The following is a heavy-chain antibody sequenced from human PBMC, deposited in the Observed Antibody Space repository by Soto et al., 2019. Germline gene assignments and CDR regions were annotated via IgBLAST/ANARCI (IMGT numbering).Heavy chain of an antibody. V-gene: IGHV3-30*04. CDR1: GFTFSFYA. Sequence: QVHLVESGGDVVQPGRSLRLSCAASGFTFSFYAMHWVRQAPGKGLEWVAVISYNGRNKHYVDSVKGRFTISRDNSQDTLYLQMDSLRPDDTAGYYCARQAKIGDRSQFYFDTWGQGTLVTVSS. CDR2: ISYNGRNK. J-gene: IGHJ4*02. D-gene: IGHD3-16*01. CDR3: ARQAKIGDRSQFYFDT.